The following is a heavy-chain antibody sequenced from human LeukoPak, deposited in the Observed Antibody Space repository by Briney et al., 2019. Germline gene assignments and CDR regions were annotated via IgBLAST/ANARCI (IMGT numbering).Heavy chain of an antibody. CDR1: GYTFTSYY. D-gene: IGHD3-22*01. CDR2: INPSGGST. CDR3: ARDYYYDSSGYYPGNDAFDT. J-gene: IGHJ3*02. Sequence: ASVKVSCKASGYTFTSYYMHWVRQAPGQGLEWMGIINPSGGSTSYAQKFQGRVTMTRDMSTSTVYMELSSLRSEDTAVYYCARDYYYDSSGYYPGNDAFDTWGQGTMVTVS. V-gene: IGHV1-46*01.